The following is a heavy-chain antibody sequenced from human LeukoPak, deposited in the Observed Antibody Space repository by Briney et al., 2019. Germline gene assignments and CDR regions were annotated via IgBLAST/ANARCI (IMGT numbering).Heavy chain of an antibody. Sequence: PSETLSLTCTVSGGSISSAYYWGWIRQPPGKGLEWIGSIYRSGSTYYNTSLKSRVTISVDTSNNQLSLKLSSVTAADTAMHYCARDNTVITGFDYWGQGTLVTVSS. D-gene: IGHD4-17*01. CDR1: GGSISSAYY. CDR3: ARDNTVITGFDY. V-gene: IGHV4-38-2*02. CDR2: IYRSGST. J-gene: IGHJ4*02.